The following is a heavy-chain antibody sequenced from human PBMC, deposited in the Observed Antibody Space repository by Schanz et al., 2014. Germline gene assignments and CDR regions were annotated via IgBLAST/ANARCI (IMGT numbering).Heavy chain of an antibody. J-gene: IGHJ4*02. CDR2: LTGSGGGT. CDR1: GFAFRSYA. CDR3: AGGEYQLLYGN. Sequence: QAQLVESGGGVVQPGRSLRLSCAASGFAFRSYAMHWVRQAPGKGLEWVSSLTGSGGGTYYADSVKGRFTISRDNAKNSLFLQMNSLRAEDTAVYYCAGGEYQLLYGNWGQGTLITVSS. D-gene: IGHD2-2*02. V-gene: IGHV3-NL1*01.